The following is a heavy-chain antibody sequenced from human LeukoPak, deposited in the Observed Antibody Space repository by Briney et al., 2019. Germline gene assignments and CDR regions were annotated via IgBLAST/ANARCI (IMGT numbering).Heavy chain of an antibody. CDR3: AELGITMIGGV. D-gene: IGHD3-10*02. CDR2: ISYDGSNK. Sequence: PGGSLRLSCAASGFTFSSYAMHWVRQAPGKGLESVAVISYDGSNKYYADSVKGRFTISRDNSKNSLYLQMNSLRAEDTAVYYCAELGITMIGGVWGKGTTVAISS. CDR1: GFTFSSYA. J-gene: IGHJ6*04. V-gene: IGHV3-30*04.